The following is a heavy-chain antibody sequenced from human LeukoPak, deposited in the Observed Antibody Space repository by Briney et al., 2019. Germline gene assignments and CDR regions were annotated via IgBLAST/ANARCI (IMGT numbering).Heavy chain of an antibody. CDR3: ARIRSPPYYDILTGYSGWFDP. J-gene: IGHJ5*02. CDR1: GFSLSTSGMC. D-gene: IGHD3-9*01. V-gene: IGHV2-70*01. Sequence: SGPTLVNPTQTLTLTCTFSGFSLSTSGMCVSWLRQPPGKDLEWLALFDWDDDKYYSTSLKTRLTISKDTSKNQVVLTMTNMDPVDTATYYCARIRSPPYYDILTGYSGWFDPWGQGTLVTVSS. CDR2: FDWDDDK.